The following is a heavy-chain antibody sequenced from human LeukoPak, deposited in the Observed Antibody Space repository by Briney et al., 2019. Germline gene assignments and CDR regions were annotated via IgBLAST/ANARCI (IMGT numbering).Heavy chain of an antibody. CDR2: IYYSGST. D-gene: IGHD4-4*01. V-gene: IGHV4-59*01. Sequence: SETLSLTCTVSGGSISSYYWSWIRQPPGKGLEWIGYIYYSGSTNYNPSLKSRVTISVDTSKNQFSLKLSSVTAADTAVYYCASPLSTVTTVRDYYYYGMDVWGQGTTVTVPS. CDR3: ASPLSTVTTVRDYYYYGMDV. J-gene: IGHJ6*02. CDR1: GGSISSYY.